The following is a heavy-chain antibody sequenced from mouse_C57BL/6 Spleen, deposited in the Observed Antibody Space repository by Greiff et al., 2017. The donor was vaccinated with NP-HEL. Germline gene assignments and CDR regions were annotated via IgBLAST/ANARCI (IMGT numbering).Heavy chain of an antibody. CDR2: ISSGSSTI. CDR3: ARYSNYEDAMDY. CDR1: GFTFSDYG. V-gene: IGHV5-17*01. Sequence: EVMLVESGGGLVKPGGSLKLSCAASGFTFSDYGMHWVRQAPEKGLEWVAYISSGSSTIYYADTVKGRFTLSRDNAKNTLFLQMTSLRSEDTAMYDCARYSNYEDAMDYWGQGTSVTVSS. J-gene: IGHJ4*01. D-gene: IGHD2-5*01.